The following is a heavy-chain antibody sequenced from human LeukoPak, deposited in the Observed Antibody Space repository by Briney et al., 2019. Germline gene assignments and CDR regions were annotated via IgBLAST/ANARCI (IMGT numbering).Heavy chain of an antibody. CDR2: ISSSSYV. D-gene: IGHD6-13*01. CDR3: AKLGAAGTSGYFDY. Sequence: PGGSLRLSCAASGFTFSLYSMNWVRQAPGKGLEWVSSISSSSYVYYADSIKGRFTISRDNSKNTLYLQMNSLRAEDTAVYYCAKLGAAGTSGYFDYWGQGTLVTVSS. V-gene: IGHV3-21*01. J-gene: IGHJ4*02. CDR1: GFTFSLYS.